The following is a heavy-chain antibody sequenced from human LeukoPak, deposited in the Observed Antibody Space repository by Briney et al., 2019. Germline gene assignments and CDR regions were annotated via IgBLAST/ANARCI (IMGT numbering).Heavy chain of an antibody. CDR2: INPSGGST. D-gene: IGHD3-22*01. CDR1: GYTFTSYG. Sequence: GASVKVSCKASGYTFTSYGISWVRQAPGQGLEWMGIINPSGGSTSYAQKFQGRVTMTRDMSTSTVYMELSSLRSEDTAVYYCARGSGTYYYDSGGPRHDPWGQGTLVTVSS. CDR3: ARGSGTYYYDSGGPRHDP. V-gene: IGHV1-46*01. J-gene: IGHJ5*02.